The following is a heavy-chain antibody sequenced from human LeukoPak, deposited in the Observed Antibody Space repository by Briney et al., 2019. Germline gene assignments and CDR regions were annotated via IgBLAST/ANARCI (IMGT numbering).Heavy chain of an antibody. CDR3: ARGVRPGIAAAYF. J-gene: IGHJ4*02. V-gene: IGHV3-66*01. CDR2: IDSAGST. CDR1: GFTVSSNY. Sequence: GGSLRLSCAASGFTVSSNYMSWVRQAPGKGLEWVSLIDSAGSTYYADAVKGRFIISRDNYKNTVYLQMNSLRAEDTAVYYCARGVRPGIAAAYFWGQGTLVTVSS. D-gene: IGHD6-13*01.